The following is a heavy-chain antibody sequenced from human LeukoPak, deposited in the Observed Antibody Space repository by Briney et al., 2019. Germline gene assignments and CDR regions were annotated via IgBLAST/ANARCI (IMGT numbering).Heavy chain of an antibody. CDR1: GGSISSYY. CDR2: FYTSGST. V-gene: IGHV4-4*07. J-gene: IGHJ3*02. D-gene: IGHD6-13*01. CDR3: ARRTAAGIDAFDI. Sequence: SETLSLTCTGSGGSISSYYWSWIRQPAGKGLEWIGHFYTSGSTNYNPSLKSRVTMSVDTSKNQFSLKLSSVTAADTAVYYCARRTAAGIDAFDIWGQGTMVTVSS.